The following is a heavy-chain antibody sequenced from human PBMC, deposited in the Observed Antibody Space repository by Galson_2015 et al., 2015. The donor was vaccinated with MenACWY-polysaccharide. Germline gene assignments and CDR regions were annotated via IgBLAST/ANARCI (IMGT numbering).Heavy chain of an antibody. CDR1: GFSFSNYY. Sequence: SLRLSCAASGFSFSNYYMGWVRQGSGKGLDWVAYLSQDGSGQTNVDSVRGRFTISRDNAKNSLYLQMDSLRVEDTAVYYCAKWSDAFDSWGQGTLVTVS. J-gene: IGHJ4*02. CDR3: AKWSDAFDS. CDR2: LSQDGSGQ. D-gene: IGHD2-8*01. V-gene: IGHV3-7*01.